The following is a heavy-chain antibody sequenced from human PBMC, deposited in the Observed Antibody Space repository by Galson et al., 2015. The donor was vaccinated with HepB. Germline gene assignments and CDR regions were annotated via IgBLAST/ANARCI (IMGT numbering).Heavy chain of an antibody. V-gene: IGHV1-18*01. J-gene: IGHJ4*02. CDR1: GYSLTSYG. D-gene: IGHD6-19*01. CDR2: IRGYNGNT. CDR3: ARVLLGDYSGWSYY. Sequence: SVKVSCKASGYSLTSYGISWVRQAPGQGLGWMGWIRGYNGNTNYAQKFQGRVTMTTDTSTSTAYMELRSLRSDDTAVYYCARVLLGDYSGWSYYWGQGTLVTVSS.